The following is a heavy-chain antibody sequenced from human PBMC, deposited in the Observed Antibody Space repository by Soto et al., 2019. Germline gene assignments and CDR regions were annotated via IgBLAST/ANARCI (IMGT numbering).Heavy chain of an antibody. CDR1: VFPFGSYW. CDR3: VSDVFGVSNF. J-gene: IGHJ4*02. CDR2: INYDGTYL. D-gene: IGHD3-3*01. V-gene: IGHV3-74*03. Sequence: GGSLRLSCAASVFPFGSYWMHCVRQFPGKGLVWVSRINYDGTYLTYADSVKGRFTVSRDNAKNMLYLQMNSLRADDAAVYYCVSDVFGVSNFWGQGTVVTVSS.